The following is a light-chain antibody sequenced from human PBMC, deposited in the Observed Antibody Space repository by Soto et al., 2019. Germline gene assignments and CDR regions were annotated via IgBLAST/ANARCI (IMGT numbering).Light chain of an antibody. J-gene: IGLJ3*02. CDR3: AGWDDSLNSWV. CDR1: YSNIGTNY. CDR2: RND. V-gene: IGLV1-47*01. Sequence: SVLTQARSASGTPGQRVSISCSGSYSNIGTNYVYWYQHLPGTAPKHLIYRNDQRPSGVPDRFSASKSAASASLAISGLRSEDEADYYCAGWDDSLNSWVFGGGTQLTVL.